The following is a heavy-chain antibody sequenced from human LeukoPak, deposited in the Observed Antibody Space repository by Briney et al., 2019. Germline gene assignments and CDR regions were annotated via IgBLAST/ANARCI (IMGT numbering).Heavy chain of an antibody. V-gene: IGHV3-9*01. CDR1: GFTFDDYA. CDR3: AKETPSNYYDSSGYYPNWFDP. Sequence: PGGSLRLSCAASGFTFDDYAMHWVRQAPGKGLEWVSGISWNSGSIGYADSVKGRFTISRDNAKNSLYLQMNSLRAEDTALYYCAKETPSNYYDSSGYYPNWFDPWGQGTLVTVSS. D-gene: IGHD3-22*01. J-gene: IGHJ5*02. CDR2: ISWNSGSI.